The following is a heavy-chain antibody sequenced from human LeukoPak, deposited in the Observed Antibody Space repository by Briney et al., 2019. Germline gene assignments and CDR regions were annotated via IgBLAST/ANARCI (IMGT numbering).Heavy chain of an antibody. D-gene: IGHD6-19*01. Sequence: ASVKVSCKVSGYTLTELSMHWVRQAPGKGLEWMGGFDPEDGETIYAQKFQGRVTMTEDTSTDTAYTELSSLRSEDTAVYYCATVYTFPVAGSSYYFDYWGQGTLVTVSS. CDR3: ATVYTFPVAGSSYYFDY. J-gene: IGHJ4*02. V-gene: IGHV1-24*01. CDR1: GYTLTELS. CDR2: FDPEDGET.